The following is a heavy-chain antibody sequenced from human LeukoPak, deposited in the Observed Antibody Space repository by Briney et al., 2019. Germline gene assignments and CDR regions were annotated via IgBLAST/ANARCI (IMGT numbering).Heavy chain of an antibody. J-gene: IGHJ4*02. CDR3: AKLPSYYDILTGSFDY. CDR2: ISGSGGST. V-gene: IGHV3-23*01. Sequence: SGGSLRLSCAASGFTFSSDAMSWVRQAPGKGLEWASAISGSGGSTYYADSVKGRFTISRDNSKNTLYLQMNSLRAEDTAVYYCAKLPSYYDILTGSFDYWGQGTLVTVSS. D-gene: IGHD3-9*01. CDR1: GFTFSSDA.